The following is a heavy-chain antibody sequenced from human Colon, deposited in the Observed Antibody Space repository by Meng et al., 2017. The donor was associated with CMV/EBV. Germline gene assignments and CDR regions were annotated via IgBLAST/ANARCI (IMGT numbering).Heavy chain of an antibody. D-gene: IGHD1/OR15-1a*01. CDR2: IVSDTYT. V-gene: IGHV3-21*01. CDR1: GFTFSTYN. Sequence: GESLKISCAASGFTFSTYNMNWVRQAPGKGLEWVSSIVSDTYTYYADSVKGRFTISRDNAKNSLYLQLNDLRAEDTAVYYCAREAGITLLKGEFDPWGQGTLVTVSS. J-gene: IGHJ5*02. CDR3: AREAGITLLKGEFDP.